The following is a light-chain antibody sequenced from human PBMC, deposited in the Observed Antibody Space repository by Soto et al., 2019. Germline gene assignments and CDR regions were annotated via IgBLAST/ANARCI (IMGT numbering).Light chain of an antibody. V-gene: IGKV3-20*01. CDR2: GAS. J-gene: IGKJ1*01. CDR3: QQYGSSPRT. CDR1: QSVSSSY. Sequence: EIVLTQSPGTLSLSPGERATLSCRASQSVSSSYLAWYQQKPGQAPRLLIYGASSRATGIPDRFSGSGSGTDFTLTISRLEPEEFAVYYCQQYGSSPRTFGQGIKVEIK.